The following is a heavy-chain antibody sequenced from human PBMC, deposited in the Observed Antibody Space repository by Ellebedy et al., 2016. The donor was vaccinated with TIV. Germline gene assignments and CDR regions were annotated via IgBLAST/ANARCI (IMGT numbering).Heavy chain of an antibody. CDR1: GFTFSTYW. D-gene: IGHD5-18*01. CDR2: IKEDGIQT. V-gene: IGHV3-7*01. J-gene: IGHJ4*02. CDR3: ARSLDTAMVRYFDY. Sequence: PGGSLRLSCATSGFTFSTYWMAWVRQAPGKGLEWVANIKEDGIQTYYVGSVKGRFTISRDNAKNTLYLQMNSLRAEDTAVYYCARSLDTAMVRYFDYWGQGTLVTVSS.